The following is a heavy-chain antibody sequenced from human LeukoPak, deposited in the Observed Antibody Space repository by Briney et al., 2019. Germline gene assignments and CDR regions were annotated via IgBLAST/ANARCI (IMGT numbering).Heavy chain of an antibody. CDR2: ISYSGST. V-gene: IGHV4-59*08. CDR3: ARLLNNDNSGDPDTFDM. J-gene: IGHJ3*02. Sequence: PSETLSLTCSVSGGSISWHYWSWIRPPPAKGLEWIGYISYSGSTRYNPSFQSRVTISLDTSKTHFSLKLTSVTAADTAVYYCARLLNNDNSGDPDTFDMWGPGTMVTVSS. D-gene: IGHD3-22*01. CDR1: GGSISWHY.